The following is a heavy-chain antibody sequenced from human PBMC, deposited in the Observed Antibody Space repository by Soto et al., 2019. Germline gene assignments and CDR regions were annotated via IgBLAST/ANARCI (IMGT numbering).Heavy chain of an antibody. Sequence: ASETLSLTCTVSGGSISSSSYYWGWIRQPPGKGLEWIGSIYYSGSTYYNPSLKSRVTISVDTSKNQFSLKLSSVTAADTAVYYCARRGYSGTYNWFDPWGQGTLVTVSS. D-gene: IGHD5-18*01. J-gene: IGHJ5*02. CDR3: ARRGYSGTYNWFDP. CDR2: IYYSGST. V-gene: IGHV4-39*01. CDR1: GGSISSSSYY.